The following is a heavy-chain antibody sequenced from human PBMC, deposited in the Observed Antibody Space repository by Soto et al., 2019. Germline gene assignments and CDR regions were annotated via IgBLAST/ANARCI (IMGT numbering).Heavy chain of an antibody. CDR2: INPNNGRA. CDR3: ARQPYYYDSSGYYIHGGYYYYGMDV. Sequence: GASVKVSCKASGYSFTANSMHWVRQAPGQGLEWMGWINPNNGRANYAQKFQGRVTITADESTSTAYMELSSLRSEDTAVYYCARQPYYYDSSGYYIHGGYYYYGMDVWGQGTTVTVSS. CDR1: GYSFTANS. V-gene: IGHV1-2*02. D-gene: IGHD3-22*01. J-gene: IGHJ6*02.